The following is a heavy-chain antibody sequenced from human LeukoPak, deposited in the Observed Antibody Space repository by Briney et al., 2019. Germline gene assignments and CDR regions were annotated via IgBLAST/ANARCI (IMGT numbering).Heavy chain of an antibody. V-gene: IGHV1-18*01. CDR1: GYTFTSYG. CDR3: ARGRQLVNYYYYYYMDV. J-gene: IGHJ6*03. CDR2: ISAYNGNT. Sequence: GASVKVSCKASGYTFTSYGISWVRQAPGQGLEWMGWISAYNGNTNYAQKLQGRVTMTTDTSTSTAYMELRSLRSDDTAVYYCARGRQLVNYYYYYYMDVWGKGTTVTVSS. D-gene: IGHD6-13*01.